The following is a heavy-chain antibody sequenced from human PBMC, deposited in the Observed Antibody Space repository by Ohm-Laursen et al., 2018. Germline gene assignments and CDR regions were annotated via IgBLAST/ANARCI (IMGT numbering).Heavy chain of an antibody. D-gene: IGHD3-10*01. CDR3: AKAYGSGSYYPPDY. V-gene: IGHV3-9*01. CDR2: ISWNSGSI. J-gene: IGHJ4*02. CDR1: GFTFDDYA. Sequence: SLRLSCAASGFTFDDYAMHWARQAPGKGLEWVSGISWNSGSIGYADSVKGRFTISRDNAKNSLYLQMNSLRAEDTALYYCAKAYGSGSYYPPDYWGQGTLVTVSS.